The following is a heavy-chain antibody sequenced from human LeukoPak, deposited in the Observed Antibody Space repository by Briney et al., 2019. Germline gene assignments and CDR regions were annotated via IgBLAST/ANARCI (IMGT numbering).Heavy chain of an antibody. CDR2: INPSGGST. Sequence: ASVKVSCKASGYTFTGYYMHWVRRAPGQGLEWMGIINPSGGSTSYAQKFQGRVTMTRNTSISTAYMELSSLRSEDTAVYYCARDSSGWYHWFDPWGQGTLVTDTS. J-gene: IGHJ5*02. D-gene: IGHD6-19*01. CDR1: GYTFTGYY. V-gene: IGHV1-46*01. CDR3: ARDSSGWYHWFDP.